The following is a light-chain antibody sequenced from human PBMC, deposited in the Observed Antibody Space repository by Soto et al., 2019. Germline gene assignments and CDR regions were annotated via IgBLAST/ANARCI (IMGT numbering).Light chain of an antibody. CDR1: QSISTW. CDR2: HAS. CDR3: QQYNSYPRT. J-gene: IGKJ1*01. Sequence: DIQMTQSPSTLSASVGDRVTITCRASQSISTWLAWYQQKPGKAPTLLIYHASSLASGVPSRFSGSGSGTEFTLTINSLQPDDFATYHCQQYNSYPRTFGQGTKVEIK. V-gene: IGKV1-5*01.